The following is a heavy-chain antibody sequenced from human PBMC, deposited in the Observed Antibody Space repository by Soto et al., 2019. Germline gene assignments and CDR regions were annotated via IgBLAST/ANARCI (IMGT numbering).Heavy chain of an antibody. CDR1: GGSISSGDSY. D-gene: IGHD3-22*01. Sequence: QVQLQESGPGLVKPSQTLSLTCTVSGGSISSGDSYWSWIRQPPGKGLEWIGYIYYSGRTFYNPSLKSRVSISVDTSKNQLSLKLSSVTAADTAVYSCARATYEYGYFGLWGRGTLVTVSS. CDR3: ARATYEYGYFGL. V-gene: IGHV4-30-4*01. J-gene: IGHJ2*01. CDR2: IYYSGRT.